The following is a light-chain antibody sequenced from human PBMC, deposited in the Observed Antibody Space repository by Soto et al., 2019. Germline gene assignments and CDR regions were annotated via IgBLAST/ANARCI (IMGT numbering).Light chain of an antibody. CDR2: AAF. CDR3: QQYHTWPIT. Sequence: DIQMTQSPSSLSASVGDRVTIICRASQSISSFLNWYQQKPGKAPKLLIFAAFSLQSGVPSRFSGSGSGTEFTLTISSLQSEDCAIYYCQQYHTWPITFGGGTKVEIK. CDR1: QSISSF. J-gene: IGKJ4*01. V-gene: IGKV1-39*01.